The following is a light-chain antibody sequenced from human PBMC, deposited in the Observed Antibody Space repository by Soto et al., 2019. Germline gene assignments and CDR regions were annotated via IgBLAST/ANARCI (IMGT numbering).Light chain of an antibody. CDR2: SAS. Sequence: DIQMTQSPSSLSASVGDRVTITCRASQDISVYLAWYQQKPGKVPKLLIYSASTLQSGVPSRFSGSGSGTDFTVTISSLQTEEVATDYWPKFNTAPLTFGQGTLLEIK. CDR3: PKFNTAPLT. J-gene: IGKJ5*01. CDR1: QDISVY. V-gene: IGKV1-27*01.